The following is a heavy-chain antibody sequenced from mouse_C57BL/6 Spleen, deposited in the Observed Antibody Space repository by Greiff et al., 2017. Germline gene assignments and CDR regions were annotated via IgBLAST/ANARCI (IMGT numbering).Heavy chain of an antibody. CDR2: HSSGSSTI. D-gene: IGHD2-4*01. CDR1: VFTFSDYG. CDR3: ARRWYDYPYYFDY. Sequence: EVKVVESGGGLVQSGGSLKLSCAASVFTFSDYGMHSVREAPEKGLAWVAYHSSGSSTIYSADAVKGRFSISRDNAKSTRFLQMTSLRSEETARYYCARRWYDYPYYFDYWCQGTTLSGSS. J-gene: IGHJ2*01. V-gene: IGHV5-17*01.